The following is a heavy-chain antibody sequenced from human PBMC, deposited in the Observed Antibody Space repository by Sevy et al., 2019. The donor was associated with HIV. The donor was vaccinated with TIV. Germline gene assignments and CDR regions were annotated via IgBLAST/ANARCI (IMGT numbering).Heavy chain of an antibody. Sequence: GGSLRLSCAASEFMFSTYAMHWVRQAPGKGLEWVAVISYDGSSHYYADSVKGRFTISRDNSKNTLFLQMNSLRLEDTASYSCARDAGYSTDWYPSDYWGQGTLVTVSS. CDR2: ISYDGSSH. J-gene: IGHJ4*02. CDR1: EFMFSTYA. CDR3: ARDAGYSTDWYPSDY. D-gene: IGHD6-19*01. V-gene: IGHV3-30-3*01.